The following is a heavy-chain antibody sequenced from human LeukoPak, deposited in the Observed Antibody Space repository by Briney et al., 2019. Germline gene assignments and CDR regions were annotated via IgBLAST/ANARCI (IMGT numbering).Heavy chain of an antibody. Sequence: GRSLRLSCAASGFTFDDYAMHWVRQAPGKGLEWVSGISWNSGSIGYADSVKGRFTISRDNAKNSLYLQMNSLRAEDTALYYCAKDPSSSWYKGAFDIWGQGTMVTVSS. CDR1: GFTFDDYA. CDR2: ISWNSGSI. J-gene: IGHJ3*02. CDR3: AKDPSSSWYKGAFDI. D-gene: IGHD6-13*01. V-gene: IGHV3-9*01.